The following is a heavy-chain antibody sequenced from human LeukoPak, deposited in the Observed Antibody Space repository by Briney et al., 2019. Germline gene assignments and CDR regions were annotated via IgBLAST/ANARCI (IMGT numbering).Heavy chain of an antibody. J-gene: IGHJ4*02. CDR1: GYSISTNHW. CDR3: ARIGPNLGAAWDDY. Sequence: SDTLSLTCAVSGYSISTNHWWGWIRQPPGKGLEWIGYIFYAGSTYYNPSLKSRVTMSVDTSKNQFSLRLSSVTAVDTAVYYCARIGPNLGAAWDDYWGQGTLVSVAS. V-gene: IGHV4-28*01. D-gene: IGHD1-26*01. CDR2: IFYAGST.